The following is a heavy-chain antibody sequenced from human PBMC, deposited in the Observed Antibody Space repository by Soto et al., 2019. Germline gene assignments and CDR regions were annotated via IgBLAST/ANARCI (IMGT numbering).Heavy chain of an antibody. CDR3: ARGAVGSY. CDR1: GFIVSSNY. V-gene: IGHV3-66*01. J-gene: IGHJ4*02. CDR2: IYSGGST. Sequence: EVQLVESGGGLVQPGGSLRLSCAASGFIVSSNYMSWVRQAPGKGLEWVSIIYSGGSTYYADSVKGRFTISRDNSKNTLYLEMNSLRAEDTAGYYCARGAVGSYWGQGTLVTVSS.